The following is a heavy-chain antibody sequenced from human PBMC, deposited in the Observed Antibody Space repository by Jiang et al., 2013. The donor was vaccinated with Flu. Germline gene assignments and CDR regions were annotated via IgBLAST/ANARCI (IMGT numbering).Heavy chain of an antibody. CDR2: ISAYNGNT. CDR3: ARANVALAAAGDY. J-gene: IGHJ4*02. Sequence: GSQLGADRPLDKGVEWMGWISAYNGNTNYAQKLQGRVTMTTDTSTSTAYMELRSLRSDDTAVYYCARANVALAAAGDYWGQGTLVTVSS. D-gene: IGHD6-13*01. CDR1: G. V-gene: IGHV1-18*01.